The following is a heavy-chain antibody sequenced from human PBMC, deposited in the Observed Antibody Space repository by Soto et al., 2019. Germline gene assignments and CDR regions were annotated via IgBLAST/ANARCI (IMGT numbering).Heavy chain of an antibody. V-gene: IGHV4-34*01. CDR2: INHSGST. D-gene: IGHD3-10*01. Sequence: QVQLQQWGAGLLKPSETLSLTCAVYGGSFSGYYWSWIRQPPGKGLEWIGEINHSGSTNYNPSLKSRVTISVDTSKNQFSLILSSVTAADTAVYYCARGGYYYGSGRRSNWFDPWGQGTLVTVSS. J-gene: IGHJ5*02. CDR3: ARGGYYYGSGRRSNWFDP. CDR1: GGSFSGYY.